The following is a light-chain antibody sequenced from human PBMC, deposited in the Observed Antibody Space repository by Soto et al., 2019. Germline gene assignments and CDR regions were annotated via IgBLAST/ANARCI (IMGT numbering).Light chain of an antibody. CDR1: QSVSSSQ. CDR2: PAS. V-gene: IGKV3-20*01. CDR3: QQYGSXPFT. Sequence: EVVLTQSPGTLSLSPGERATLSCRAIQSVSSSQLAWFQQEPGQAPMLLIYPASSRAAGIPDRFSGSGSGKDLTLTISRLEPEDFAVYYCQQYGSXPFTVGGGTKV. J-gene: IGKJ4*01.